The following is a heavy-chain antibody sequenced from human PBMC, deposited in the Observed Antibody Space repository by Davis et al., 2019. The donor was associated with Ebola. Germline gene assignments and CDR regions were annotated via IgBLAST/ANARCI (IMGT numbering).Heavy chain of an antibody. Sequence: HSQTLSLTCAISGDSVSTNSGAWSWIRQSPSRGLEWLGRTYYTSKWHNDYGESVKSRISINPDTSKNQLSLQLNSVTPEDAAVYYCVRGWGRSGLDVWGQGTTVTVSS. V-gene: IGHV6-1*01. CDR1: GDSVSTNSGA. CDR2: TYYTSKWHN. D-gene: IGHD3-16*01. CDR3: VRGWGRSGLDV. J-gene: IGHJ6*02.